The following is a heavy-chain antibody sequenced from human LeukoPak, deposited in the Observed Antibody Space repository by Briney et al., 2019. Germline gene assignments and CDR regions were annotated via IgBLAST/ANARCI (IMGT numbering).Heavy chain of an antibody. CDR3: AKHMVRGVNFDY. CDR1: GFTFSSYA. Sequence: GGSLRLSCAASGFTFSSYAMSWVRQAPGKGLEWVSAISGSGSSTYYADSVEGRFTISRDNSKNTLYLQMNSLRAEDTAVYYCAKHMVRGVNFDYWGQGTLVTVSS. V-gene: IGHV3-23*01. J-gene: IGHJ4*02. CDR2: ISGSGSST. D-gene: IGHD3-10*01.